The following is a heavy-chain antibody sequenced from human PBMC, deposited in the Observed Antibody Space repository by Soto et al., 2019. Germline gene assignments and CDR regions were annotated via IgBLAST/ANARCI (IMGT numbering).Heavy chain of an antibody. CDR1: GYTFTSYG. D-gene: IGHD3-3*01. CDR2: INPSGGST. CDR3: ARERFYDFWIGYLGNYYYYGMDV. Sequence: GASVKVSCKASGYTFTSYGISWVRQAPGQGLEWMGIINPSGGSTSYAQKFQGRVTMTRDTSTSTVYMELSSLRSEDTAVYYCARERFYDFWIGYLGNYYYYGMDVWGQGTTVTVSS. J-gene: IGHJ6*02. V-gene: IGHV1-46*01.